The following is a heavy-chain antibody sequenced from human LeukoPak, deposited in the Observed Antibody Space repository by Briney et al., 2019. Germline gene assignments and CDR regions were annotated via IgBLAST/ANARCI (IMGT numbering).Heavy chain of an antibody. V-gene: IGHV4-34*01. J-gene: IGHJ4*02. CDR2: INGGGKT. CDR1: GGSSSVYF. Sequence: SETLSLTCAVNGGSSSVYFCSWIRQSPGKGLEWIGEINGGGKTDYNPSLKSRVSMSVDTSKNQFSLKLSSVTAADTAVYYCARAITMIGPFDYWGQGTLVTVSS. D-gene: IGHD3-22*01. CDR3: ARAITMIGPFDY.